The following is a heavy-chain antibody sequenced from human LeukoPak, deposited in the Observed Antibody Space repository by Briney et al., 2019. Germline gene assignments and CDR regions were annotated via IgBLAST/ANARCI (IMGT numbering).Heavy chain of an antibody. Sequence: PGGSLRLSCVASGFTFSGYWMHWVRQAPGKGLVWVSRIYSDGITTTYAASVRGRFTISRDNAKNTLYLQMNSLRAEDTAVYYCARDFFRSGTHSNDYWGRGTLVTVSS. CDR2: IYSDGITT. CDR3: ARDFFRSGTHSNDY. CDR1: GFTFSGYW. D-gene: IGHD3-10*01. V-gene: IGHV3-74*01. J-gene: IGHJ4*02.